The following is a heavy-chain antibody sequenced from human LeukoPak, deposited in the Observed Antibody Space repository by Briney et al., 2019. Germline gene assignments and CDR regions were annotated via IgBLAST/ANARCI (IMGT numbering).Heavy chain of an antibody. CDR1: GGSFSGYY. V-gene: IGHV4-34*01. D-gene: IGHD2-15*01. CDR3: ARGRTDIVVVVAAPALDY. J-gene: IGHJ4*02. Sequence: SETLSLTSAVYGGSFSGYYWSWIRQPPGKGLEWIGEINHSGSTNYNPSLKSRVTISVDTSKNQFSLKLSSVTAADTAVYYCARGRTDIVVVVAAPALDYWGQGTLVTVSS. CDR2: INHSGST.